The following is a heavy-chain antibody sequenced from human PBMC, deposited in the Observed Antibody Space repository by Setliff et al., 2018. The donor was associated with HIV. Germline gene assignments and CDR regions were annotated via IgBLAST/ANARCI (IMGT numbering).Heavy chain of an antibody. J-gene: IGHJ6*02. CDR1: GYTFTRYG. CDR2: ISAYNGNT. CDR3: ARGAIVPAAMVSRYNYYGMDS. Sequence: ASVKVSCKASGYTFTRYGISWVRQAPGQGLEWMGWISAYNGNTNYAKKLQGRVTMTTDTSTSTAYMELRSLRSDDTAVYYCARGAIVPAAMVSRYNYYGMDSWGQGTLVTVSS. V-gene: IGHV1-18*01. D-gene: IGHD2-2*01.